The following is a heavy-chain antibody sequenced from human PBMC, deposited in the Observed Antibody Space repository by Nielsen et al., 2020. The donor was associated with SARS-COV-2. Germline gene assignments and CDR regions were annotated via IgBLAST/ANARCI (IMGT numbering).Heavy chain of an antibody. Sequence: GESLKISCAASGFTFSSHEMNWVRQAPGKGLEWVSSISPDSNYIFYSDSVKGRFTISRDNGKNSLYLQMNSLRSEDTALYYCARGFYSQSDYWGQGTLVTVSS. CDR1: GFTFSSHE. J-gene: IGHJ4*02. V-gene: IGHV3-21*01. CDR3: ARGFYSQSDY. D-gene: IGHD2-15*01. CDR2: ISPDSNYI.